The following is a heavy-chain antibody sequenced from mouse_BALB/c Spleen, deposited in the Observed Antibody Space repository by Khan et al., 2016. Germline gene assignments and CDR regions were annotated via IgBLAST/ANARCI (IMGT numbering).Heavy chain of an antibody. J-gene: IGHJ4*01. CDR2: ISYSGTT. CDR1: GDSITSGY. D-gene: IGHD2-10*01. Sequence: EVQLQESGPSLVKPSQTLSLTCSVTGDSITSGYWNWIRKFPGNELEYMGYISYSGTTYYNPSLKSRISITRNTSTNQPYLQLNSVTTEDTATYFVARAYSGNYNYYAMDYWGQGTSVTVSS. CDR3: ARAYSGNYNYYAMDY. V-gene: IGHV3-8*02.